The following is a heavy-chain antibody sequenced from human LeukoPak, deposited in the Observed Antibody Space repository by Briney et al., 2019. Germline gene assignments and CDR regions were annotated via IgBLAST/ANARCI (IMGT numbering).Heavy chain of an antibody. Sequence: PGGSLRLSCVASGFTFSNFAIHWVRQAPGKGLEWVTIVSYDGNRKYYADSVKGRFTISRDNGKNTLFLQMNSLRAEDAAVYYCVRGNDYGGPHYWGQGTLVTVSS. V-gene: IGHV3-30-3*01. J-gene: IGHJ4*02. D-gene: IGHD4-23*01. CDR1: GFTFSNFA. CDR2: VSYDGNRK. CDR3: VRGNDYGGPHY.